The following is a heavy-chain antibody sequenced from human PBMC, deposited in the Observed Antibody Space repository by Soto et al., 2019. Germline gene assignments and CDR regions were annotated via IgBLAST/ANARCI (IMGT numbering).Heavy chain of an antibody. CDR2: ISAYNGNK. V-gene: IGHV1-18*01. CDR1: CYTFTSYG. D-gene: IGHD6-13*01. Sequence: GXSSKVSSKASCYTFTSYGISWVRQAPVQGREWMGWISAYNGNKTYAQKLQGRVTMTTDASTSTAYMELRSTRSDATAVYYCARKAAWAGIAEAGTGNWFDPWGQGTLVTVYS. CDR3: ARKAAWAGIAEAGTGNWFDP. J-gene: IGHJ5*02.